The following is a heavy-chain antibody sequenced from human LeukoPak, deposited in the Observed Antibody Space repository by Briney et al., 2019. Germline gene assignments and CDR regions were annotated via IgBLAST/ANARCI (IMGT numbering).Heavy chain of an antibody. J-gene: IGHJ4*02. CDR3: AREYCSSTSCYYGGDY. V-gene: IGHV1-2*02. D-gene: IGHD2-2*01. CDR1: GYTFTGYY. Sequence: WASVKVSCKASGYTFTGYYMHLVRQAPGQGLEWMGWINPNSGGTNYAQKFQGRVTMTRDTSISTAYMELSRLRSDDTAVYYCAREYCSSTSCYYGGDYWGQGTLVTVSS. CDR2: INPNSGGT.